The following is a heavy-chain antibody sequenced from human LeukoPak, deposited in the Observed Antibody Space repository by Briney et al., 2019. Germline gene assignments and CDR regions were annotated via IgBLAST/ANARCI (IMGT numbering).Heavy chain of an antibody. V-gene: IGHV4-4*07. D-gene: IGHD1-26*01. CDR2: IYSSGSI. Sequence: SETLSLTCSVPGGSISDYYWSWIRQPAGKGLEWIGRIYSSGSINYNPSLKSRAIMSVDTSKNQFSLKLNSVTAADTAVYYCARGPTTSGSYNYFDYWGQGTLVTVSS. J-gene: IGHJ4*02. CDR3: ARGPTTSGSYNYFDY. CDR1: GGSISDYY.